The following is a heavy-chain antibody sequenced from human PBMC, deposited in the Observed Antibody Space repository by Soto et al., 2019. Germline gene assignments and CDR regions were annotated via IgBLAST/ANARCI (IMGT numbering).Heavy chain of an antibody. J-gene: IGHJ6*02. CDR3: ARGELTRLVDV. CDR2: INHSGST. D-gene: IGHD1-26*01. CDR1: GGSFSGYY. Sequence: QVQLQQWGAGLLKPSETLSLTCAVYGGSFSGYYWSWIRQPPGKGLEWIGEINHSGSTNYNPSLKSRVTISVDTAKNQFSLKLSSVTAADTAVYYCARGELTRLVDVWGQGTTVTVSS. V-gene: IGHV4-34*01.